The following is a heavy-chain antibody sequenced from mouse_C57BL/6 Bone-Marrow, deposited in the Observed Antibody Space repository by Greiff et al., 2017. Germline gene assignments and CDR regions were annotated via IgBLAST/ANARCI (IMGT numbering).Heavy chain of an antibody. V-gene: IGHV1-64*01. Sequence: VQLQQPGAELVKPGASVKLSCKASGYTFTSYWMHWVKQRPGPGLEWIGMIHPNSGSTNYNEKFKSKATLTVDKSSSTAYMQLSSLTSEDSAVYYCAREGYYGSSYGYWGQGTTLTVSS. CDR3: AREGYYGSSYGY. CDR2: IHPNSGST. J-gene: IGHJ2*01. D-gene: IGHD1-1*01. CDR1: GYTFTSYW.